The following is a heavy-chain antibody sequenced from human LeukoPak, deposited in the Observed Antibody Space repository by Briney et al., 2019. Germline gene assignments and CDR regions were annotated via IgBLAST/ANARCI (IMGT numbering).Heavy chain of an antibody. J-gene: IGHJ4*02. V-gene: IGHV3-66*01. Sequence: GGSLRLSCAASGFTFSSYSMNWVRQAPGKGLEWVSVIYSGGSTYYADSVKGRFTISRDNSKNTLYLQMNSLRAEDTAVYYCAAREVDTAMVAYWGQGTLVTVSS. CDR3: AAREVDTAMVAY. D-gene: IGHD5-18*01. CDR2: IYSGGST. CDR1: GFTFSSYS.